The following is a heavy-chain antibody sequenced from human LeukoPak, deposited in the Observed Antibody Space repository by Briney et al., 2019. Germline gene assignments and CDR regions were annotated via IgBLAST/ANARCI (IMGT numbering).Heavy chain of an antibody. CDR2: ISIGSTYI. Sequence: GGSLRLSCAASGITFSRYSMNWVRQAPGKGLEWVSSISIGSTYIYYADSVKGRFTISRDNAKNSLYLQMNSLRAEDTAVYYCARVLLWFGEKSYLDYWGQGTLVTVSS. D-gene: IGHD3-10*01. CDR3: ARVLLWFGEKSYLDY. J-gene: IGHJ4*02. CDR1: GITFSRYS. V-gene: IGHV3-21*01.